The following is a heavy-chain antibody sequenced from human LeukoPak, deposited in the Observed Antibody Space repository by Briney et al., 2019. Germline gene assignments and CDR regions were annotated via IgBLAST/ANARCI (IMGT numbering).Heavy chain of an antibody. CDR2: ISYDGSNK. D-gene: IGHD3-10*01. CDR1: GFTFSSYA. J-gene: IGHJ4*02. Sequence: PGGSLRLSCAASGFTFSSYAMHWVRQAPGKGLEWVAVISYDGSNKYYADSVKGRFTISRDNSKNTLYLQMNSLRAEDTAVYYCARELLWFGELDYWGQGTLVTVSS. CDR3: ARELLWFGELDY. V-gene: IGHV3-30*04.